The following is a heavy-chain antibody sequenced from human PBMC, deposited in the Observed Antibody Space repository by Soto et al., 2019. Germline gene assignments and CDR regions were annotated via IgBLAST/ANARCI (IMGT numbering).Heavy chain of an antibody. D-gene: IGHD3-22*01. J-gene: IGHJ4*02. CDR1: GFTFDDYA. CDR3: AKDYDSSGYYSYYFDY. Sequence: GGSLRLSCAASGFTFDDYAMHWVRQAPGKGLEWVSGISWNSGSIGYADSVKGRFTISRDNAKNSLYLQMNSLRAEDTALYYCAKDYDSSGYYSYYFDYWGQGTLVTVSS. V-gene: IGHV3-9*01. CDR2: ISWNSGSI.